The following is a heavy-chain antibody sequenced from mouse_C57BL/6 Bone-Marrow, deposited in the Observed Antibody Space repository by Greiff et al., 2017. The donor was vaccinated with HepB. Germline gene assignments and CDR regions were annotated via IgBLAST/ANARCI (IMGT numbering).Heavy chain of an antibody. CDR2: INYDGSST. D-gene: IGHD2-2*01. CDR1: GFTFSDYY. Sequence: EVNVVESEGGLVQPGSSMKLSCTASGFTFSDYYMAWVRQVPEKGLEWVANINYDGSSTYYLDSLKSRFIISRDNAKNILYLQMSSLKSEDTATYYCAREVWLRRWRYFDVWGTGTTVTVSS. CDR3: AREVWLRRWRYFDV. V-gene: IGHV5-16*01. J-gene: IGHJ1*03.